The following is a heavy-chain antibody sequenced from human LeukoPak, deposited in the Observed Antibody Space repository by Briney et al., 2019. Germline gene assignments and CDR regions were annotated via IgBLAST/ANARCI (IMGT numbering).Heavy chain of an antibody. Sequence: GGSLGLSCAASGFTVSSNYMSWVRQAPGKGLEWVSVIYSGGSTYYADSVKGRFTISRDNSKNTLYLQMNSLRAEDTAVYYCARGSSPPAVYFVYWGQGTLVTVSS. D-gene: IGHD6-13*01. CDR2: IYSGGST. V-gene: IGHV3-53*01. CDR3: ARGSSPPAVYFVY. CDR1: GFTVSSNY. J-gene: IGHJ4*02.